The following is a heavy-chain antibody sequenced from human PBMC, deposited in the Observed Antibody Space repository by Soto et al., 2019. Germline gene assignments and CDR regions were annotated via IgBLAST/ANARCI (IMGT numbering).Heavy chain of an antibody. D-gene: IGHD2-2*01. J-gene: IGHJ6*02. V-gene: IGHV3-23*01. CDR3: AKGSYCSSTTCHYYYYYDRDV. CDR1: GFSFSSYA. CDR2: ISGSGGTT. Sequence: GGSLRLSCAASGFSFSSYAMSWVRQAPGKGLEWVSTISGSGGTTYYADSVKGRFTISRDNSKNTLYLQMNSLRAEDTAVYYCAKGSYCSSTTCHYYYYYDRDVGVQGT.